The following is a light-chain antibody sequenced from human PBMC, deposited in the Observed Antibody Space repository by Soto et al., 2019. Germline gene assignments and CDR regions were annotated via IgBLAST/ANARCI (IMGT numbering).Light chain of an antibody. Sequence: LTQSHSVSESPGKTVSISCTGTSSDIGDYNYVSWYQQHPGKAPKLIIFEVGDRPSGVSNRFSGSKSGYTASLTISGLQAEDEADYYCSSHTSTSTWVFGAGTKVTVL. J-gene: IGLJ3*02. CDR3: SSHTSTSTWV. V-gene: IGLV2-14*01. CDR1: SSDIGDYNY. CDR2: EVG.